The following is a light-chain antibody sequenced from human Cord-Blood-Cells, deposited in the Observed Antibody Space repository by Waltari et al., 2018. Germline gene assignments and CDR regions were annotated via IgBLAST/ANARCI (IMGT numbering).Light chain of an antibody. V-gene: IGKV4-1*01. J-gene: IGKJ2*01. CDR2: WAS. Sequence: XXXXSXXXSLGERXXXXCKSSQSVLYSSNNKNYLAWYQQKPGQPPKLLIYWASTRESGVPDRFSGSGSGTDFTLTISSLQAEDVAVYYCQQYYSTPYTFGQGTKLEIK. CDR1: QSVLYSSNNKNY. CDR3: QQYYSTPYT.